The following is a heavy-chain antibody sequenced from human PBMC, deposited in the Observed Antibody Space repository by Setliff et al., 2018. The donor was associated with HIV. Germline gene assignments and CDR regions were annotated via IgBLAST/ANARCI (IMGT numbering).Heavy chain of an antibody. V-gene: IGHV4-4*07. J-gene: IGHJ4*02. CDR1: SDSISNYY. D-gene: IGHD1-26*01. CDR3: ARGGFKWSGSYADY. CDR2: IQTSGRT. Sequence: SETLSLTCSVASDSISNYYWSWIRQPAGKGLEWIGRIQTSGRTNNNPSLKSRVTISVDTAKNQFSLNLTSVTAADTAVYYCARGGFKWSGSYADYWGQGTLVTVSS.